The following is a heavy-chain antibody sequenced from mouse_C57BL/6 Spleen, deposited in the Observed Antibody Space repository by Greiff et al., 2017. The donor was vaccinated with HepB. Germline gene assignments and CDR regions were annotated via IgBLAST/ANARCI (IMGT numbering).Heavy chain of an antibody. V-gene: IGHV1-80*01. CDR3: ARGGSSPDWFAY. CDR1: GYAFSSYW. Sequence: QVQLQQSGAELVKPGASEKISCKASGYAFSSYWMNWVKQRPGKGLEWIGQIYPGDGDTNYNGKFKGKATLTADKSSSTAYMQLSSLTSEDSAVYFCARGGSSPDWFAYWGQGTLVTVSA. D-gene: IGHD1-1*01. CDR2: IYPGDGDT. J-gene: IGHJ3*01.